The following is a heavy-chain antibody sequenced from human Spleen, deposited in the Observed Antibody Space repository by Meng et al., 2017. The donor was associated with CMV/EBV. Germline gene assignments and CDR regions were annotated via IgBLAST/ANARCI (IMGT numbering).Heavy chain of an antibody. V-gene: IGHV3-7*03. CDR1: GFTFSSYW. J-gene: IGHJ4*02. CDR2: IKQDGSEK. D-gene: IGHD3-10*01. Sequence: GGSLRLSCAASGFTFSSYWMSWVRQAPGKGLEWVANIKQDGSEKYYVDSVKGRFTISKDNTRNLLFLQMSNLRAEDTAVYYCARDEGRGRYYHSGELDYWGQGTLVTVSS. CDR3: ARDEGRGRYYHSGELDY.